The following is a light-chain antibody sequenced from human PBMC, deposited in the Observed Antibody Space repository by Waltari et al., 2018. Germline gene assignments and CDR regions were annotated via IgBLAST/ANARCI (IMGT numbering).Light chain of an antibody. V-gene: IGLV2-14*03. Sequence: QSALTQPASVSGSPGQSITISCTGTSSDIGGYNYVSWYQEHPGRAPKLMIFDVSDRPSGVSNRFSGSKSGNTASRTISGLQADDEADYYCSSYTSSGTPWVFGGGTKLTVL. CDR1: SSDIGGYNY. CDR3: SSYTSSGTPWV. J-gene: IGLJ3*02. CDR2: DVS.